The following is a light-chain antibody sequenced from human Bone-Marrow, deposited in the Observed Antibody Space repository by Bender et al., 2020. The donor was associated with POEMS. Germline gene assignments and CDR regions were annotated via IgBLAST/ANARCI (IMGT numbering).Light chain of an antibody. CDR2: YDT. CDR3: AAWEDSLNGWV. Sequence: SYVVTQPPSVSVAPGKTATITCGGDHIGGKSVNWYQQRPGQAPVLVIYYDTDRASGIPERFSGSKSGTSASLAISGLQSEDEADYYCAAWEDSLNGWVFGGGTKLTVL. J-gene: IGLJ3*02. CDR1: HIGGKS. V-gene: IGLV3-21*01.